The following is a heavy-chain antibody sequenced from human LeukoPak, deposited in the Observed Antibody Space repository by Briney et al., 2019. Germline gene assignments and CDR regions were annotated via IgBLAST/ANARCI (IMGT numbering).Heavy chain of an antibody. Sequence: PSEALSLTCTVSGGSISSSSYYWGWIRQPPGKGLEWIGSIYYSGSTYYNPSLKSRVTISVDTSKNQFSLKLSSVTAADTAVYYCASGTIFGVVTNNWFDPWGQGTLVTVSS. J-gene: IGHJ5*02. D-gene: IGHD3-3*01. CDR2: IYYSGST. CDR3: ASGTIFGVVTNNWFDP. CDR1: GGSISSSSYY. V-gene: IGHV4-39*07.